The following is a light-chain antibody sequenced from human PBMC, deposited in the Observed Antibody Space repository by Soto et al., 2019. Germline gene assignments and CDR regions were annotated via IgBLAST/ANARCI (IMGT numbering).Light chain of an antibody. CDR3: SSYATSSTLHV. V-gene: IGLV2-14*01. CDR2: EVN. CDR1: SSDVGGYNY. Sequence: QSVLTQPASVSGSPGQSITISCTGTSSDVGGYNYVSWYQQHPGKAPKLIIYEVNSRPSGVSNRFSGSKSGNTASLTISGLQAEDEADYYCSSYATSSTLHVFGTGTKVTVL. J-gene: IGLJ1*01.